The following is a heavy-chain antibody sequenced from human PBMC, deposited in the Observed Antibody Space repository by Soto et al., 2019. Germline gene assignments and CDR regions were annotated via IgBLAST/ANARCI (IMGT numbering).Heavy chain of an antibody. V-gene: IGHV3-9*01. CDR1: GFIFGDYA. J-gene: IGHJ3*01. CDR3: AKFRDTSGWYTAFDL. Sequence: EVQLVESGGGLVQPGRSLRLSCAASGFIFGDYAMHWVRQAPGKGLEWVSGISWNSGTVEYADSVKGRFTISRDNAKNSLYLQMSRLTIEATALYYCAKFRDTSGWYTAFDLWGQGTMVTVSS. D-gene: IGHD6-19*01. CDR2: ISWNSGTV.